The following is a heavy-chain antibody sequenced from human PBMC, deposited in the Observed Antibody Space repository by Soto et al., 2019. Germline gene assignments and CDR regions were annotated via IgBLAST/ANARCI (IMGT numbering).Heavy chain of an antibody. CDR3: ARLPLTSADWFPETPVVGGMEV. CDR2: ISAYNGNT. CDR1: GYTFTSYG. D-gene: IGHD2-2*01. Sequence: QVQLVQSGAEVKKPGASVKFSCKASGYTFTSYGISWVRQAPGQGLEWMGWISAYNGNTNYAQKLQGRVTMTTDTSTSTAYLQLRSLRSDDTAAYYCARLPLTSADWFPETPVVGGMEVWGQGTQVTVSS. V-gene: IGHV1-18*01. J-gene: IGHJ6*02.